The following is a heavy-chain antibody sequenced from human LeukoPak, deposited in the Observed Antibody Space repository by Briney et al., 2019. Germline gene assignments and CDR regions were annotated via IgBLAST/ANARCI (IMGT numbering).Heavy chain of an antibody. CDR2: IYYTGNT. CDR1: GGSITTYF. J-gene: IGHJ4*02. Sequence: SETLSLTCTVSGGSITTYFWSWIRQPPGKGLECIGYIYYTGNTNHSPSLRNRVTISVDTSKNQFSLKLNSVTAADTALYFCAGARGGAYGFAFDSWGQGTLVTVSS. CDR3: AGARGGAYGFAFDS. V-gene: IGHV4-59*01. D-gene: IGHD3-10*01.